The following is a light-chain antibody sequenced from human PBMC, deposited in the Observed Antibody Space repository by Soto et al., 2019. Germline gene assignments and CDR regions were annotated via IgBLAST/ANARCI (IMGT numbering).Light chain of an antibody. V-gene: IGKV3-20*01. CDR1: QRVSSSY. CDR3: QQYDNSPYT. CDR2: GTS. Sequence: EIVLTQSPGTLALSPGEIATLSCRASQRVSSSYLAWYQQKPGQSPRLLIYGTSSRATGITDSFSGSGSGTDFTLTISRLEPEDFAGYYCQQYDNSPYTFGQGTKLDIK. J-gene: IGKJ2*01.